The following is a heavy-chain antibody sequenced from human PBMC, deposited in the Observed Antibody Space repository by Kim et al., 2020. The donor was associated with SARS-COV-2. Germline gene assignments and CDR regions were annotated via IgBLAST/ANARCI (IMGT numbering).Heavy chain of an antibody. V-gene: IGHV5-51*01. D-gene: IGHD6-13*01. CDR3: ARRQLVGYSSSWFDP. Sequence: PSFQGQVTISADKSISTAYLQWSSLKASDTAMYYCARRQLVGYSSSWFDPWGQGTLVTVSS. J-gene: IGHJ5*02.